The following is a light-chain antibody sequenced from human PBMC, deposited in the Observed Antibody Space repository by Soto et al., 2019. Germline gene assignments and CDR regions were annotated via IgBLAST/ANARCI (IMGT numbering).Light chain of an antibody. Sequence: DIQMTQSPSSLSASVGDRVTITCRASQAIDNYLKWYQHKPGKAPELLILAASIVQSGVPSRFSGGGFGTDFSLTISSLHPEDFATFYCQQSYRTPLTFGGGTKVEI. V-gene: IGKV1-39*01. CDR3: QQSYRTPLT. CDR2: AAS. J-gene: IGKJ4*01. CDR1: QAIDNY.